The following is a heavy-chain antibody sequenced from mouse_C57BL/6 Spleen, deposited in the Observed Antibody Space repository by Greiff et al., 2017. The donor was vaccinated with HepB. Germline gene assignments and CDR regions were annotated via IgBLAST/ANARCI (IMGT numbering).Heavy chain of an antibody. Sequence: EVQLQQSGPELVKPGASVKIPCKASGYTFTDYNMDWVKQSHGKSLEWIGDINPNNGGTIYNQKFKGKATLTVDKSSSTAYMEPRSLTSEDTAVYYCARGHYYYGSSYEDWYFDVWGTGTTVTVSS. CDR3: ARGHYYYGSSYEDWYFDV. CDR2: INPNNGGT. J-gene: IGHJ1*03. CDR1: GYTFTDYN. D-gene: IGHD1-1*01. V-gene: IGHV1-18*01.